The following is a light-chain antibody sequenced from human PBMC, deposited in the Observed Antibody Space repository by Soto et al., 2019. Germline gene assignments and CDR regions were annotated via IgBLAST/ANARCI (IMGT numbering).Light chain of an antibody. V-gene: IGKV3-15*01. CDR2: DSS. CDR1: QSVSSN. CDR3: HHYHNWPMT. J-gene: IGKJ5*01. Sequence: EIVLTQSPGTLSLSPGERATLSCRASQSVSSNLAWYQQKPGQAPRLLIYDSSTRATGIPARFSGSESGTEFTLTISSLQSEDFAVYYCHHYHNWPMTFGQGTRLEI.